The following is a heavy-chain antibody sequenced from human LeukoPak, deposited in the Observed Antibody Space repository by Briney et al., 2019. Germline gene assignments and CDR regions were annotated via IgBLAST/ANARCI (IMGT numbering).Heavy chain of an antibody. V-gene: IGHV1-69*02. CDR1: GGTFSSYT. D-gene: IGHD3-22*01. CDR2: IIPILGIA. Sequence: SVKVSCKASGGTFSSYTISWVRQAPGRGLEWMGRIIPILGIANYAQKFQGGVTITADKSTSTAYMELSSLRSEDTAVYYCASFYYDSSGYLDYWGQGTLVTVSS. CDR3: ASFYYDSSGYLDY. J-gene: IGHJ4*02.